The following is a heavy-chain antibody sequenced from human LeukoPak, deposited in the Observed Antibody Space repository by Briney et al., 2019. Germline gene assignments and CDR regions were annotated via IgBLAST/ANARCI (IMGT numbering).Heavy chain of an antibody. Sequence: ASVTVSCKASGYTFTGYYMHWVRQAPGQGLEWMGWINPNSGGTNYAQKFQGRVTMTRDTSISTAYMELSGLRSDDTAVYYCARAYPHYYGSGSYDYYFDYWGQGTLVTVSS. V-gene: IGHV1-2*02. CDR3: ARAYPHYYGSGSYDYYFDY. CDR1: GYTFTGYY. D-gene: IGHD3-10*01. J-gene: IGHJ4*02. CDR2: INPNSGGT.